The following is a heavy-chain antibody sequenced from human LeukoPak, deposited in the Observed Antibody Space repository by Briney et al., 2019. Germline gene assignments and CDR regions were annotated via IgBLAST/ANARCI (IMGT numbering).Heavy chain of an antibody. CDR1: GFTVSSNY. D-gene: IGHD2-15*01. V-gene: IGHV3-66*02. J-gene: IGHJ4*02. Sequence: GGSLRLSCAASGFTVSSNYMSWVRQAPGKGLEWVSVIYSGGTTYYADSVKGRFTISRDNSKNTVYLQMNSLRAEDTAVYYCARGSWNCSGGSCYDYRGQGTLVTVSS. CDR3: ARGSWNCSGGSCYDY. CDR2: IYSGGTT.